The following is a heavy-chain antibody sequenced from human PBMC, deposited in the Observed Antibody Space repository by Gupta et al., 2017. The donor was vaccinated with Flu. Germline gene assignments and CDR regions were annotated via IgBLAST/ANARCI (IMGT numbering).Heavy chain of an antibody. D-gene: IGHD3-22*01. J-gene: IGHJ4*02. V-gene: IGHV1-69*06. Sequence: WERQAPGQGLEWRGGISPIFGTANYAQKFQGRGTITADKSTSTAYMELSSLRSEDRAVYYCARDRRGVYSRGYYAGLESDYWGQGTLVTVS. CDR2: ISPIFGTA. CDR3: ARDRRGVYSRGYYAGLESDY.